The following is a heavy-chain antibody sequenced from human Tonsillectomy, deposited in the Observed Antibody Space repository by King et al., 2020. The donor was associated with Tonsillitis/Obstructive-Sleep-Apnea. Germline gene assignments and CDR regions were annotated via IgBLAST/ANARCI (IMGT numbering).Heavy chain of an antibody. CDR1: GYTFISYG. CDR2: ISTYNGNT. D-gene: IGHD2-2*01. J-gene: IGHJ5*02. CDR3: ARDSLGYCTSASCWYWFDP. Sequence: QLVQSGAEVKKPGASVKVACRASGYTFISYGINWVRQAPGQGLEWMGWISTYNGNTFYAQKFQGRVTMTTDTSTSTAYMELRSLRSDDTAVYYCARDSLGYCTSASCWYWFDPWGQGTLVTVSS. V-gene: IGHV1-18*01.